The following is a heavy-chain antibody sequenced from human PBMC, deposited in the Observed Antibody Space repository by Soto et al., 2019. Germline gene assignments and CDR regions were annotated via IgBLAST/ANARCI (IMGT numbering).Heavy chain of an antibody. CDR3: ARVRATDYEIDY. V-gene: IGHV3-7*03. CDR2: IKRDGSEK. CDR1: GFMFGSYW. J-gene: IGHJ4*02. Sequence: WGSLRLSCTASGFMFGSYWMTWVRHVPGKGLQWVANIKRDGSEKYYVDFVKGRFTISRDNADNSVFLDMNNLRVDDTATYYCARVRATDYEIDYWGKGAMVTV. D-gene: IGHD4-17*01.